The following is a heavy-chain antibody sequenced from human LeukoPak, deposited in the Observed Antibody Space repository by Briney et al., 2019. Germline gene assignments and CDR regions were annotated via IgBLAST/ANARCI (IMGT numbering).Heavy chain of an antibody. J-gene: IGHJ4*02. CDR1: GGSISSSY. D-gene: IGHD1-26*01. CDR3: ATQRWELLPVG. Sequence: SETLSLTCTVSGGSISSSYCSWLRQPPGKGLEWIGYIYYSGSTYYNPSLKSRVTISVDTSKNQFSLKLSSVTAADTAVYYCATQRWELLPVGWGQGTLVTVSS. V-gene: IGHV4-59*04. CDR2: IYYSGST.